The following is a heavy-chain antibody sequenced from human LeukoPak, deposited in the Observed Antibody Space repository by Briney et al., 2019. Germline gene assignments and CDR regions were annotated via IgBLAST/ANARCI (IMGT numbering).Heavy chain of an antibody. CDR2: VNPNSGGT. CDR3: ARETVLRFLEGADAFDI. D-gene: IGHD3-3*01. J-gene: IGHJ3*02. Sequence: ASVKVSCKASGYTFTGYHIHWVRQAPGQGLEWMGWVNPNSGGTNYAQKFQGRVTMTRDTSISTAYMELSRLRSDDTAVYYCARETVLRFLEGADAFDIWGQGTMVTVSS. V-gene: IGHV1-2*02. CDR1: GYTFTGYH.